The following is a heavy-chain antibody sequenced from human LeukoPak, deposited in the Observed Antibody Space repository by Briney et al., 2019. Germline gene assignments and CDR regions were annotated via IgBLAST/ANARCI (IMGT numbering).Heavy chain of an antibody. D-gene: IGHD3-22*01. CDR3: ARDGYYDSSGYCDY. J-gene: IGHJ4*02. Sequence: GASVKVSCKASGYTFTSYDINWVRQATGQGLEWMGRIIPILGIANYAQKFQGRVTITADKSTSTAYMELSSLRSEDTAVYYCARDGYYDSSGYCDYWGQGTLVTVSS. CDR2: IIPILGIA. CDR1: GYTFTSYD. V-gene: IGHV1-69*04.